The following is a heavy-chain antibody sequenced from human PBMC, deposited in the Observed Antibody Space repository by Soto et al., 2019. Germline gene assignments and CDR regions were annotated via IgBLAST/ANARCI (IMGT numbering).Heavy chain of an antibody. Sequence: SETLSLTCTVSGGSISSYYWSWIRQPAGKGLEWIGRIYTSGSTNYNPSLKSRVTMSVDTSKNQFSLKLSSVTAADTAVYYCARVANTVTHYYFDYWGQGTLVTVSS. V-gene: IGHV4-4*07. CDR1: GGSISSYY. CDR3: ARVANTVTHYYFDY. D-gene: IGHD4-17*01. J-gene: IGHJ4*02. CDR2: IYTSGST.